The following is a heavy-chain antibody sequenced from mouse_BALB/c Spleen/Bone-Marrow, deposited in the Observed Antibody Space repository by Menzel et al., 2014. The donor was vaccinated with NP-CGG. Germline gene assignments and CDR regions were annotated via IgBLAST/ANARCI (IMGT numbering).Heavy chain of an antibody. CDR1: GYTFTSYW. V-gene: IGHV1S81*02. Sequence: QVTLKESGAELVKPAASVKLSCKASGYTFTSYWMHWVKQTPGQGLGWIGEINPSNGRTNYNEKFKSKATLTVDKSSSTAYMQLSSLTSEDSAVYYCATYYYGSSYGFYWYYDVWGAGTTDAVSS. J-gene: IGHJ1*01. CDR2: INPSNGRT. CDR3: ATYYYGSSYGFYWYYDV. D-gene: IGHD1-1*01.